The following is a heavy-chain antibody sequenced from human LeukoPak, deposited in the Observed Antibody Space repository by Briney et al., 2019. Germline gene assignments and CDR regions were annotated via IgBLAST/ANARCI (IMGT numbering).Heavy chain of an antibody. J-gene: IGHJ4*02. CDR3: ARVATDRYCSGGSCYSDY. Sequence: PRASVKVSCKASGGTFSSYAISWVRQAPGQGLEWMGRIIPIFGIANYAQKFQGRVTITADKSTSTAYMELSSLRSEDTAVYYCARVATDRYCSGGSCYSDYWGRGTLVTVSS. D-gene: IGHD2-15*01. CDR1: GGTFSSYA. V-gene: IGHV1-69*04. CDR2: IIPIFGIA.